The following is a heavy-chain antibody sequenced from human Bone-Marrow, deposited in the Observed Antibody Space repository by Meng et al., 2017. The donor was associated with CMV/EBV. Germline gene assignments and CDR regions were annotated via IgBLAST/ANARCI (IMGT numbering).Heavy chain of an antibody. CDR2: INSDGSST. Sequence: ETLSLTCAASGFTFSSYWMHWVRQAPGKGLVWVSRINSDGSSTSYADSVKGRFTISRDNAKNTLYLQMNSLRAEDTAVYYCARDQGSSWYWGCAFDIWGQGTMVTVSS. D-gene: IGHD6-13*01. J-gene: IGHJ3*02. V-gene: IGHV3-74*01. CDR1: GFTFSSYW. CDR3: ARDQGSSWYWGCAFDI.